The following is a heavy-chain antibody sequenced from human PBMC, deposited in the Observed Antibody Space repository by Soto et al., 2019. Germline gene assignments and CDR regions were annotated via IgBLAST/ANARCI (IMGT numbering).Heavy chain of an antibody. CDR1: GASISTQS. CDR2: LYYSGTT. D-gene: IGHD3-3*01. J-gene: IGHJ5*02. Sequence: ASETLSLTCTVSGASISTQSWNWIRQAPGKGLEWIGYLYYSGTTNYNPSLKSRVTISADTSKNQVSLKLTSVTAADTAVYFCARGLSWSPYFEPRGQGILVTVSS. V-gene: IGHV4-59*11. CDR3: ARGLSWSPYFEP.